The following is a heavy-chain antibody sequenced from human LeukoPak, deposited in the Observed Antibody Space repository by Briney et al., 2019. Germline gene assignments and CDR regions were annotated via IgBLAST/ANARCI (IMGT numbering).Heavy chain of an antibody. CDR1: GGSISSSSYY. CDR2: INHSGST. J-gene: IGHJ4*02. D-gene: IGHD2-2*01. V-gene: IGHV4-39*07. Sequence: SETLSLTCTVSGGSISSSSYYWGWIRQPPGKGLEWIGEINHSGSTNYNPSLKSRVTISVDTSKNQFSLKLSSVTAADTAVYYCASRYCSSTSCYVYYFDYWGQGTLVTVSS. CDR3: ASRYCSSTSCYVYYFDY.